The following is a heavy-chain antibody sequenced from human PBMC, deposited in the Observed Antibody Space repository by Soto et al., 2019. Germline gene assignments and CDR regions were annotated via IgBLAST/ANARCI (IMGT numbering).Heavy chain of an antibody. CDR1: GGSFSGYY. CDR2: INHSGST. V-gene: IGHV4-34*01. J-gene: IGHJ6*03. D-gene: IGHD2-2*01. Sequence: SETLSLTCAVYGGSFSGYYWSWIRQPPGKGLEWIGEINHSGSTNYNPSLKSRVTISVDTSKNQFSLKLSSVTAADTAVYYCVIRGDQPEGVYYYYYMDVWGKGTTVTVSS. CDR3: VIRGDQPEGVYYYYYMDV.